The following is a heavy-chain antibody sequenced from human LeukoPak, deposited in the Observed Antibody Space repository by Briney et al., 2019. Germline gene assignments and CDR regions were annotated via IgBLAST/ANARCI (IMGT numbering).Heavy chain of an antibody. D-gene: IGHD3-22*01. CDR3: ARGSTYYDSSGQVPFDY. J-gene: IGHJ4*02. CDR1: GFTFNRCW. CDR2: ISSSSSTI. V-gene: IGHV3-48*01. Sequence: GGSLRLSCAVSGFTFNRCWMNWVRQAPGKGLEWVSYISSSSSTIYYADSVKGRFTISRDNAKNSLYLQMNSLRAEDTAVYYCARGSTYYDSSGQVPFDYWGQGTLVTVSS.